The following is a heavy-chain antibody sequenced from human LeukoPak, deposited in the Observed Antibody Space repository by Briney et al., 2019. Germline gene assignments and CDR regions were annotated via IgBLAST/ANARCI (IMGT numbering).Heavy chain of an antibody. D-gene: IGHD3-22*01. Sequence: RRSLRLSCAASGFSFSTYAMHWVRQAPGKGLEWVAVIPDDGSDKYYADSVKGRFTISRDNSKNTLYLQMSSLRAEDTAVYYCARDSGSGYYDSSGSLFDYWGQGTLVTVSS. V-gene: IGHV3-30*15. CDR1: GFSFSTYA. J-gene: IGHJ4*02. CDR3: ARDSGSGYYDSSGSLFDY. CDR2: IPDDGSDK.